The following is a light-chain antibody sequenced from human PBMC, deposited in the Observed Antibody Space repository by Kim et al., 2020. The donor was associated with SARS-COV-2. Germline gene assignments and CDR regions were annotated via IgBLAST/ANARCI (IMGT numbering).Light chain of an antibody. CDR3: MQSTQFPRT. CDR2: QIS. CDR1: QSLLHPNGNTY. V-gene: IGKV2-24*01. J-gene: IGKJ1*01. Sequence: PVSISCRSSQSLLHPNGNTYWSWLHQRPGQPPRLLIYQISNRFSGVPDRFSGSGAGTDFTLKINRVEAEDVGIYYCMQSTQFPRTFGQGTKVDIK.